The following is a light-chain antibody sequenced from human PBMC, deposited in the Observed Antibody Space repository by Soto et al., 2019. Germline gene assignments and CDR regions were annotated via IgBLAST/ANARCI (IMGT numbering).Light chain of an antibody. Sequence: DIPMTQSPATLSAFVGHRGTIPCRASQNINSYLNWYQQKPGKAPNLLIYAASSLQSGVPSRFSGSGSGTEFTLTISSLQSEDFAVYYCQQYNNWPLTFGGGTKVDIK. V-gene: IGKV1-39*01. CDR3: QQYNNWPLT. J-gene: IGKJ4*01. CDR1: QNINSY. CDR2: AAS.